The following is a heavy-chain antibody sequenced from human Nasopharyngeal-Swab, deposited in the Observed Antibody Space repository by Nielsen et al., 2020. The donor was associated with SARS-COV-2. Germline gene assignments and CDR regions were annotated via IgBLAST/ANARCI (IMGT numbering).Heavy chain of an antibody. CDR3: ARGQGPDEY. V-gene: IGHV3-7*03. CDR1: GFTFSNAW. J-gene: IGHJ4*02. CDR2: IKEDGSEK. Sequence: GGSLRLSCAASGFTFSNAWMSWVRQAPGKGLEWVANIKEDGSEKYYVDSVKGRFTISRDNAKNSLYLQMNSLRVEDTAIYYCARGQGPDEYWGQGTLVTVSS.